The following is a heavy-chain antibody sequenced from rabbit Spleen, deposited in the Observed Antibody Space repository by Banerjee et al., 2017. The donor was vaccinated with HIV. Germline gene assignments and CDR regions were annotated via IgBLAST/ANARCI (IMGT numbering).Heavy chain of an antibody. CDR3: ARGSATMTMVITGFYFSL. CDR1: GFAFSTDYY. V-gene: IGHV1S45*01. D-gene: IGHD2-1*01. CDR2: IYGGVIDSA. J-gene: IGHJ4*01. Sequence: QQQLEESGGGLVKPGGTLTLTCTASGFAFSTDYYICWVRQAPGKGLESIACIYGGVIDSAYYATWAKGRFTISKTSSTTVTLQVASLTAADTATYFCARGSATMTMVITGFYFSLWGPGTLVTVS.